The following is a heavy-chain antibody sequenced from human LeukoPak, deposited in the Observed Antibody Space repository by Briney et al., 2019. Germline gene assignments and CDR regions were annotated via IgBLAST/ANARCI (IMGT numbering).Heavy chain of an antibody. CDR3: ARGGPPSSSWYLYYYYYYGMDV. V-gene: IGHV4-59*01. CDR1: GGSISSYY. D-gene: IGHD6-13*01. J-gene: IGHJ6*02. CDR2: IYYSGST. Sequence: SETLSLTCTVSGGSISSYYWSWIRQPPGKGLEWIGYIYYSGSTNYNPSLKSRVTISVDTSKNQFSLKLSPVTAADTAVYYCARGGPPSSSWYLYYYYYYGMDVWGQGTTVTVSS.